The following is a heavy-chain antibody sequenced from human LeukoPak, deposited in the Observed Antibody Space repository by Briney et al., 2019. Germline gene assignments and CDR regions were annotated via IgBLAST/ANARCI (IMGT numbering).Heavy chain of an antibody. CDR3: ARQGAVDI. Sequence: SETLSLTCTVSGDSISSYYWSWIRQPPGKGLEWIRFIYSSGSANYSPSLRSRVTMSVDMSKNQFSLKLRSVTAADTAVYYCARQGAVDIWGQGTMVIVSS. CDR1: GDSISSYY. J-gene: IGHJ3*02. V-gene: IGHV4-4*09. CDR2: IYSSGSA.